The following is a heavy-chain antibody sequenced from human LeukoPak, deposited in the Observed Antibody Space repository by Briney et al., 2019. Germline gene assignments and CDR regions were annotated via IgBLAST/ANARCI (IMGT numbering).Heavy chain of an antibody. CDR2: IYDNGGT. Sequence: SETLSLTCTVSGCSINSDDYYWRWIRQPPGNGLEWIGYIYDNGGTRYNPSLTSRVSISLDTSKSQFSLKLSSMTAADTAVYYCAKSRLTPHPWGQGTLVTVSS. V-gene: IGHV4-30-4*01. D-gene: IGHD1-14*01. CDR3: AKSRLTPHP. J-gene: IGHJ5*02. CDR1: GCSINSDDYY.